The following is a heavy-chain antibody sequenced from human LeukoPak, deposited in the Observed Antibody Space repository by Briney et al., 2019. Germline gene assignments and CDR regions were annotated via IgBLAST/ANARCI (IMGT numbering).Heavy chain of an antibody. V-gene: IGHV4-39*01. CDR1: GASISSRSNY. CDR2: IYYSGGT. CDR3: ARHSMSYSGRYSFDN. D-gene: IGHD3-10*01. J-gene: IGHJ4*02. Sequence: SSETLSLTCTVSGASISSRSNYWGWIRQPPGKGLEWNGSIYYSGGTYYNPSLKSRVTISVHTSKNQFSLKLDSVTAADTAVYYCARHSMSYSGRYSFDNWGQGTLVTVSS.